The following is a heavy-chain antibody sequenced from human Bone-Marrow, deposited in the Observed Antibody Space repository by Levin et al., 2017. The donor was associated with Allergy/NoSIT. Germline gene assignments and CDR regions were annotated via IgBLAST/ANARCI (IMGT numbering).Heavy chain of an antibody. Sequence: QTLSLTCTFSGFSLTTSAMRVSWIRQPPGKALEWLARIDWDDDKFYNASLKTRLTISRGTSRNQVVLKMTNMDPVDTATYYCARGYYFDGSGNLPDAFDVWGPGTMVIVSS. CDR2: IDWDDDK. D-gene: IGHD3-22*01. J-gene: IGHJ3*01. V-gene: IGHV2-70*04. CDR3: ARGYYFDGSGNLPDAFDV. CDR1: GFSLTTSAMR.